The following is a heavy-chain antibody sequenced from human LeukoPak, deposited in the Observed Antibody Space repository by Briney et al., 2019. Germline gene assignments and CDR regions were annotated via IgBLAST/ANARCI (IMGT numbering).Heavy chain of an antibody. CDR2: IYYSGST. Sequence: SETLSLTCTVSGVSISSYYWSWIRQPPGKGLEWIGYIYYSGSTNYNPSLKSRVTISVDTSKNQFSLKLSSVTAADTAVYYCARGRITIFGVPDHWYFDLRGRGTLVTVSS. J-gene: IGHJ2*01. V-gene: IGHV4-59*01. D-gene: IGHD3-3*01. CDR3: ARGRITIFGVPDHWYFDL. CDR1: GVSISSYY.